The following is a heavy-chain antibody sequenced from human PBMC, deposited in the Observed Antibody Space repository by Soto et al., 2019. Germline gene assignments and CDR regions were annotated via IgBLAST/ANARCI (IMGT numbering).Heavy chain of an antibody. Sequence: SGPTLVNPTQTLTLTCTFSGFSLSTSGMCVSWIRQPPGKALEWLALIDWDDDKYYSTSLKTRLTISKDTSKNQVVLTMTNMDPVDTATYYCARSQTIGYSGYDSPIDYYYYGMDVWGQGTTVTVSS. J-gene: IGHJ6*02. CDR3: ARSQTIGYSGYDSPIDYYYYGMDV. D-gene: IGHD5-12*01. CDR1: GFSLSTSGMC. CDR2: IDWDDDK. V-gene: IGHV2-70*01.